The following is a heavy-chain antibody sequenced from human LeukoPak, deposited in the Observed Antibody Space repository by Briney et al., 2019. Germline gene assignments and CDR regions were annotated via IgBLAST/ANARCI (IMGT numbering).Heavy chain of an antibody. D-gene: IGHD3-16*01. Sequence: GGSLRLSCAASGFTFSSYWMTWVRQAPGKGLEWVANIKKDGSEKYYVDSVKGRFTISRDNVNNSLYLHMNSLRAEDTAVYFCARGFGGYSNWGQGILVTVSS. CDR3: ARGFGGYSN. CDR1: GFTFSSYW. J-gene: IGHJ4*02. CDR2: IKKDGSEK. V-gene: IGHV3-7*01.